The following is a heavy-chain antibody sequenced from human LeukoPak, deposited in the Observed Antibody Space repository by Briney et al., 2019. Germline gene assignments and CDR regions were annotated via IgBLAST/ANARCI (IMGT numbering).Heavy chain of an antibody. D-gene: IGHD2-21*02. Sequence: SSETLSLTCTVSGGSISSSSYYWGWIRQPPGKGLEWIGSIYYSGSTYYNPSLKSRVTISVDTSKSQFSLKLSSVTAADTAVYYCASVVTIYGWFDPWGQGTLVTVSS. CDR3: ASVVTIYGWFDP. CDR2: IYYSGST. CDR1: GGSISSSSYY. J-gene: IGHJ5*02. V-gene: IGHV4-39*01.